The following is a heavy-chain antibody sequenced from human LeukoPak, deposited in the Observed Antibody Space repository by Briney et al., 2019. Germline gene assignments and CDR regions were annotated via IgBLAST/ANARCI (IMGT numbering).Heavy chain of an antibody. CDR2: IYYSGST. CDR1: GGSISSYY. Sequence: SGTLSLTCTVSGGSISSYYWSWIRQPPGKGLEWIGYIYYSGSTNYNPSLKSRVTISVDTSKNQFSLKLSSVTAADTAVYYCARGSGWSSYYYYYGLDVWGQGTTVTVSS. V-gene: IGHV4-59*01. D-gene: IGHD6-19*01. J-gene: IGHJ6*02. CDR3: ARGSGWSSYYYYYGLDV.